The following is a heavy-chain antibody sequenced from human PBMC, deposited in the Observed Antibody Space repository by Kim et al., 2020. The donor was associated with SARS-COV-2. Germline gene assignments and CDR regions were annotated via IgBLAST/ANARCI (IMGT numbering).Heavy chain of an antibody. CDR1: GFTFSNAW. V-gene: IGHV3-15*01. Sequence: GGSLRLSCAASGFTFSNAWMSWVRQAPGKGLEWVGRIKSKTDGGTTDYAAPVKGRFTISRDDSKNTLYLQMNSLKTEDTAVYYCTAEYYYDSSGYHGRYYYYGMDVWGQGTTVTVSS. J-gene: IGHJ6*02. CDR2: IKSKTDGGTT. D-gene: IGHD3-22*01. CDR3: TAEYYYDSSGYHGRYYYYGMDV.